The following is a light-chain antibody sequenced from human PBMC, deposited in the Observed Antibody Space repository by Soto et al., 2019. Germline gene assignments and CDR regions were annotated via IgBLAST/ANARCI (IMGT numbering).Light chain of an antibody. CDR3: QSFDSSLSGYV. J-gene: IGLJ1*01. CDR2: GNS. Sequence: QSVLTQPPSVSGAPGQRVTISCTGSSSNIGAGYDVHWYQQLPGTAPKLLFYGNSNRPSGVPDLFSGSKSGTSASLAITGLLAEDEADYYCQSFDSSLSGYVFGTGTKLTVL. V-gene: IGLV1-40*01. CDR1: SSNIGAGYD.